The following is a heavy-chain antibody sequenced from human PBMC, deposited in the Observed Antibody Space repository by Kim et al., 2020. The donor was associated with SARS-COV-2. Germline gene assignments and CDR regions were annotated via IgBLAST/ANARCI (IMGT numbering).Heavy chain of an antibody. CDR3: EKVRKSSLVVVITNNYDAFDI. CDR2: ISGSGGST. Sequence: GGSLRLSCAASGFTFSSYAMSWVRQAPGKGLEWVSAISGSGGSTYYADPVKGRFTIFRDNSKNTQYLQMNSLRAEATAVYYCEKVRKSSLVVVITNNYDAFDIWGQGTMVTVSS. D-gene: IGHD3-22*01. V-gene: IGHV3-23*01. J-gene: IGHJ3*02. CDR1: GFTFSSYA.